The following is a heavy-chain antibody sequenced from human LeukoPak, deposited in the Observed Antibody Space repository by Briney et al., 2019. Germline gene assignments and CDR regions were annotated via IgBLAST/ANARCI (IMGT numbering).Heavy chain of an antibody. J-gene: IGHJ4*02. Sequence: SETLSLTCAVYGGSFSGYYWNWIRQPPGKGLEWIGYIYHSGSTNYNPSLKSRVTISVDTSKNQSSLKLSSVTAADTAVYYCARAFSSSSFYFNYWGQGTLVTVSS. CDR1: GGSFSGYY. CDR2: IYHSGST. D-gene: IGHD6-6*01. V-gene: IGHV4-59*01. CDR3: ARAFSSSSFYFNY.